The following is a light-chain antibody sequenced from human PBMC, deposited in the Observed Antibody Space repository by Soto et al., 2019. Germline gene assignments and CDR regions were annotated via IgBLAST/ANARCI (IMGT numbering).Light chain of an antibody. V-gene: IGKV3-20*01. J-gene: IGKJ2*01. CDR1: QSVSNNY. CDR2: GSS. Sequence: EVVLTQSPGTLSLSPGESATLSCRASQSVSNNYFAWYQQKPVQAPRLLIFGSSDRATGIPDRFSGSVYGTELTLTISRLETEDFAVYYCNQYGSSPPYTFGQGTQLEIK. CDR3: NQYGSSPPYT.